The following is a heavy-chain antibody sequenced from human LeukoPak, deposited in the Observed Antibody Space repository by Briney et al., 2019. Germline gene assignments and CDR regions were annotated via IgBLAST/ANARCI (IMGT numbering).Heavy chain of an antibody. J-gene: IGHJ3*01. V-gene: IGHV1-2*02. D-gene: IGHD3-22*01. CDR1: GYTFTDYF. CDR2: INSNTGDT. Sequence: ASVKVSCKAYGYTFTDYFMHWVRQAPGQGFEWMAWINSNTGDTNYAQKFQGRVTLTRDTSISTAYMDLSRLRSDDTAAYFCARDRNYYDRTGIDALDLWGQGTMVTVSS. CDR3: ARDRNYYDRTGIDALDL.